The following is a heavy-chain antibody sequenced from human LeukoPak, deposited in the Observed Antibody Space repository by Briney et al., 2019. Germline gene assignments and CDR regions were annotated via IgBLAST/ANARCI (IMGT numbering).Heavy chain of an antibody. CDR1: GFTFSSYG. D-gene: IGHD6-13*01. Sequence: GRSLRPSCAASGFTFSSYGMHWVRQAPGKGLEWVAVIWYDGSNKYYADSVRGRFTISRDNSKNTLYLQMNCLRAEDTAVYYCARDLGSSSLYYFDYWGQGTLVTVSS. CDR3: ARDLGSSSLYYFDY. V-gene: IGHV3-33*01. CDR2: IWYDGSNK. J-gene: IGHJ4*02.